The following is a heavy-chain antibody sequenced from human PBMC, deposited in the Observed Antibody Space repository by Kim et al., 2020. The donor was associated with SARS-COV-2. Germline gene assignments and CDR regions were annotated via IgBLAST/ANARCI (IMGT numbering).Heavy chain of an antibody. D-gene: IGHD6-19*01. CDR2: ISSSSRYI. J-gene: IGHJ4*02. Sequence: GGSLRLSCAASGFTFSSYSMNWVRQAPGKGLEWVSSISSSSRYIYYADSVKGRFTISRDNAKNSLYLQMNSLRAEDTAVYYCARTRDSGWSYFDFWGQGILVTASS. V-gene: IGHV3-21*01. CDR3: ARTRDSGWSYFDF. CDR1: GFTFSSYS.